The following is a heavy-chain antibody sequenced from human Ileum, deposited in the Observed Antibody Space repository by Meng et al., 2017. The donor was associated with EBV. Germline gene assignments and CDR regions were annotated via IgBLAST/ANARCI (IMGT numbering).Heavy chain of an antibody. D-gene: IGHD5-24*01. CDR3: AREMSTITCFDY. CDR1: GFTFSDYY. CDR2: ISSRSSTI. V-gene: IGHV3-11*01. Sequence: QVQLVESGGGLVKPGEALRLSCGASGFTFSDYYMAWVRQSPGKGLEWVSYISSRSSTIYYADSVKGRFTISRDNAHNSLHLQMNSLRAEDTAVYYCAREMSTITCFDYWGQGTLGTVSS. J-gene: IGHJ4*02.